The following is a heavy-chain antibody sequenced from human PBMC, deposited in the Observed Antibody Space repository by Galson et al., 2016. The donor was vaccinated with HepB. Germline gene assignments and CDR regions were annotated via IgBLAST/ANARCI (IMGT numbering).Heavy chain of an antibody. CDR1: EYTFTDYY. Sequence: VKVSCKVSEYTFTDYYMHWVRQAPGKGLEWMGLVDPEDGETKYAQSFQGRLKITADTSTDTDYMELSSLRSEDTAIYYCTTGWSCDYLLAFLYFWGQGTLVTVSS. CDR2: VDPEDGET. V-gene: IGHV1-69-2*01. CDR3: TTGWSCDYLLAFLYF. J-gene: IGHJ4*02. D-gene: IGHD2-8*02.